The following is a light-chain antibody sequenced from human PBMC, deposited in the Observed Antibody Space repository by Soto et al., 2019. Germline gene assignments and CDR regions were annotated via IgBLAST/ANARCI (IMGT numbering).Light chain of an antibody. J-gene: IGLJ2*01. V-gene: IGLV2-8*01. CDR2: EVT. Sequence: QPVLTQPPSASGSPGQSVTISCTGTSSDVGGYNYVSWYQQHPGKAPKLMIYEVTKRPSGVPDRFSGSKSGNTASLTVSGLQAEDEGDYYCSSYAGSNNPVVFGGGTKVTVL. CDR3: SSYAGSNNPVV. CDR1: SSDVGGYNY.